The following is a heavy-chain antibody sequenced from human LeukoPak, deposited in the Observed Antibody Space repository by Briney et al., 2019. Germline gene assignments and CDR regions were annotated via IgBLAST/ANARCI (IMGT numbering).Heavy chain of an antibody. J-gene: IGHJ1*01. Sequence: GGSLRLSCAAAGFTFSSYAMHWVRQAPGKGLEWVAVISHDGSKEHYADSVKGRFTISRDNAKNSLYLQMNSLRDEDTAVYYCAGYLQHWGQGTLVTVSS. CDR1: GFTFSSYA. CDR3: AGYLQH. V-gene: IGHV3-30-3*01. D-gene: IGHD2-2*01. CDR2: ISHDGSKE.